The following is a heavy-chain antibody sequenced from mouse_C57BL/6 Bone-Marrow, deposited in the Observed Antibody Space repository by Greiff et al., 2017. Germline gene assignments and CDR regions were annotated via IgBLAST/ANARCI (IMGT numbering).Heavy chain of an antibody. CDR2: IDPSDSYT. CDR1: GYTFTSYW. D-gene: IGHD2-1*01. J-gene: IGHJ1*03. V-gene: IGHV1-50*01. Sequence: QVQLQQPGAELVKPGASVKLSCKASGYTFTSYWMQWVKQRPGQGLEWIGEIDPSDSYTNYNQKFKGKATLTVDTSSSTAYMQLSSLTSEDSAVYYSAREVSTRAYWYCEVWGTGTTVTVSS. CDR3: AREVSTRAYWYCEV.